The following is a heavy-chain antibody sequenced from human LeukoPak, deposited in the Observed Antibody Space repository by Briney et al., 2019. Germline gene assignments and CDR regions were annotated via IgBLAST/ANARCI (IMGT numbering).Heavy chain of an antibody. CDR3: ARDICSDGVCYYGMDV. CDR2: ISSSSSTI. CDR1: GFTFSSYN. V-gene: IGHV3-48*04. J-gene: IGHJ6*02. D-gene: IGHD2-8*01. Sequence: GGSLRLSCAASGFTFSSYNMNWVRQAPGKGLEWVSYISSSSSTIDYADSVKGRFTISRDNAKNSLYLQMNSLRAEDTAVYYCARDICSDGVCYYGMDVWGQGTTVTVSS.